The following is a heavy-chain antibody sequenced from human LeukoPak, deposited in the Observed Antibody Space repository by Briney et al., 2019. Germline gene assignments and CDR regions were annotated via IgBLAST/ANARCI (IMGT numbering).Heavy chain of an antibody. Sequence: SETLSLTCTVSGGSISSYYWSWIRQPPGKGLEWVGYIYYSGGTNYNPSLKSRVTISVDTSKNQFSLKLSSVTAADTDVYYCARHTPIAALNYWGQGTLVTVSS. CDR3: ARHTPIAALNY. D-gene: IGHD6-6*01. J-gene: IGHJ4*02. V-gene: IGHV4-59*01. CDR2: IYYSGGT. CDR1: GGSISSYY.